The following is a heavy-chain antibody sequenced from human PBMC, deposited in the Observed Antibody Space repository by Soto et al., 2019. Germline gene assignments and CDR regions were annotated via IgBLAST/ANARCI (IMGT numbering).Heavy chain of an antibody. CDR1: GGTFSSYA. D-gene: IGHD6-13*01. CDR3: ARGLIAAAGLRLYEYYYYYYGMDV. V-gene: IGHV1-69*13. Sequence: SVQVSCKASGGTFSSYAISWVRQAPGQGLEWMGGIIPIFGTANYAQKFQGRVTITADESTSTAYMELSSLRSEDTAVYYCARGLIAAAGLRLYEYYYYYYGMDVWGQGTTVTVSS. CDR2: IIPIFGTA. J-gene: IGHJ6*02.